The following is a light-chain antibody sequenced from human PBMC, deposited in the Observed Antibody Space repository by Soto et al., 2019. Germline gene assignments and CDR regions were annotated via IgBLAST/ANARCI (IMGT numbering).Light chain of an antibody. CDR3: QSFDSDNVV. CDR2: EGN. V-gene: IGLV6-57*02. J-gene: IGLJ2*01. Sequence: NFMLTQPHSVSESPGKTVTISCTGSSGSIASNYVQWYQQRPGSAPASVIYEGNQRRSGDPDRFSGSIDISSNSASLTISGLKTEDEADYYCQSFDSDNVVFGGGTQLTVL. CDR1: SGSIASNY.